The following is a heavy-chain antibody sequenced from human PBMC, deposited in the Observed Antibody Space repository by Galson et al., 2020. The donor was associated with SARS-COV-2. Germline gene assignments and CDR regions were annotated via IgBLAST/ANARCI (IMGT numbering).Heavy chain of an antibody. D-gene: IGHD4-4*01. J-gene: IGHJ6*02. CDR2: INHSGST. CDR3: ARELMTTVTTAVGGAYYYYGMDV. CDR1: GGSFSGYY. Sequence: SETLSLTCAVYGGSFSGYYWSWIRQPPGTGLEWIGEINHSGSTNYNPSLKSRVTISVDTSKNQFSLKLSSVTAADTAVYYCARELMTTVTTAVGGAYYYYGMDVWGQGTTVTVSS. V-gene: IGHV4-34*01.